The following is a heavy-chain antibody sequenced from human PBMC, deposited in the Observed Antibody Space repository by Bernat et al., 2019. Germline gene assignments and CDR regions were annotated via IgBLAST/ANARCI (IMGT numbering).Heavy chain of an antibody. CDR3: ARDFPEGYYYDSSGYYDI. CDR2: INSDGSST. J-gene: IGHJ3*02. V-gene: IGHV3-74*01. CDR1: GFTFSSYW. Sequence: VQLVESGGGVVQPGRSLRLSCAASGFTFSSYWMHWVRQAPGKGLVWVSRINSDGSSTNYADSVKGRFTISRDNAKNTLYLQMNSLRAEDTAVYYCARDFPEGYYYDSSGYYDIWGQGTMVTVSS. D-gene: IGHD3-22*01.